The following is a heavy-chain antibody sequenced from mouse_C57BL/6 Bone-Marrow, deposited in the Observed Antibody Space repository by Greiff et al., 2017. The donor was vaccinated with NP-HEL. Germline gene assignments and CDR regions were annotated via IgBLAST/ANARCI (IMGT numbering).Heavy chain of an antibody. CDR1: GFTFSSYA. CDR3: ARDEGYYSNYEGFAY. D-gene: IGHD2-5*01. Sequence: DVHLVESGGGLVKPGGSLKLSCAASGFTFSSYAMSWVRQTPEKRLEWVATISDGGSYIYYPDHVKGRFTISRDNAKNNLYLQMSHLKSEDTAMYYCARDEGYYSNYEGFAYWGQGTLVTVSA. J-gene: IGHJ3*01. V-gene: IGHV5-4*01. CDR2: ISDGGSYI.